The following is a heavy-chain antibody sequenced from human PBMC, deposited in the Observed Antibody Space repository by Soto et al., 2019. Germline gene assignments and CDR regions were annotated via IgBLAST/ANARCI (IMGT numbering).Heavy chain of an antibody. CDR2: TYYRSRWYN. J-gene: IGHJ4*01. D-gene: IGHD6-19*01. V-gene: IGHV6-1*01. CDR1: GDSVSGNSAA. Sequence: SQTLSLTCAISGDSVSGNSAAWNWIRQSPSRGLEWLGRTYYRSRWYNDYAVSVKSRITVTPDTSKNQFSLHLNSVTPEDTAVYYCAREFPHYVSSDSYLDYWGHGALVTVYS. CDR3: AREFPHYVSSDSYLDY.